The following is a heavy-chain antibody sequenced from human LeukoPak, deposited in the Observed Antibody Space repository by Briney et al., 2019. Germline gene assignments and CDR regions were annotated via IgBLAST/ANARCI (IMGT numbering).Heavy chain of an antibody. Sequence: GRSPRLSCAASGFTFSSYAMHWVRQAPGKGLEWVAVISYDGSNKYYADSVKGRFTISRDNSKNTLYLQMNSLRAEDTAVYYCARVNEYSSGWSFDYWGQGTLVTVSS. D-gene: IGHD6-19*01. CDR2: ISYDGSNK. V-gene: IGHV3-30-3*01. J-gene: IGHJ4*02. CDR3: ARVNEYSSGWSFDY. CDR1: GFTFSSYA.